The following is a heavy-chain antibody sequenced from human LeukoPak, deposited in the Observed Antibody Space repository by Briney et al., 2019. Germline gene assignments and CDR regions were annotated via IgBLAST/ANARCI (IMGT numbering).Heavy chain of an antibody. CDR2: ISGSGGST. CDR3: AKGRHYYDSSGYYSFDY. J-gene: IGHJ4*02. D-gene: IGHD3-22*01. V-gene: IGHV3-23*01. CDR1: GFTFSNYA. Sequence: GGSLRLSCAASGFTFSNYAMSWVRQAPGKGLEWVSVISGSGGSTSYADSVKGRPTISRDNSKNTLFLQMNSLRAEDTAVYYCAKGRHYYDSSGYYSFDYWGQGTLVTVSS.